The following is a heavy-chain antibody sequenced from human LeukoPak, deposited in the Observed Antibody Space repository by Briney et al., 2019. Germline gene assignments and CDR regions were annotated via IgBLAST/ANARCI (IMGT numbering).Heavy chain of an antibody. D-gene: IGHD4-17*01. J-gene: IGHJ6*02. CDR1: GFTFSSYS. V-gene: IGHV3-21*01. CDR3: ARYYGDLYYYGMDV. CDR2: ISSSSSYI. Sequence: GGSLRLSCAASGFTFSSYSMNWVRQAPGKGLEWVSSISSSSSYIYYADSVKGRFTISRDNAKNSLYLQMNSLRAEDTAVYYCARYYGDLYYYGMDVWGQGTTVTVSS.